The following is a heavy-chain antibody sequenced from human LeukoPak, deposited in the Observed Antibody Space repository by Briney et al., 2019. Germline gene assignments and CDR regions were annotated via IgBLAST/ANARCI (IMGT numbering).Heavy chain of an antibody. CDR3: ARDRPGGSSLDY. Sequence: PSETLSLTRTVSGGSISGSSYYWGWIRQPPGKGLEWIGSIYYSGSTYYNPSLKSRVTISVDTSKNQFSLKLSSVTAADTAVYYCARDRPGGSSLDYWGQGTLVTVSS. D-gene: IGHD6-13*01. CDR1: GGSISGSSYY. CDR2: IYYSGST. J-gene: IGHJ4*02. V-gene: IGHV4-39*07.